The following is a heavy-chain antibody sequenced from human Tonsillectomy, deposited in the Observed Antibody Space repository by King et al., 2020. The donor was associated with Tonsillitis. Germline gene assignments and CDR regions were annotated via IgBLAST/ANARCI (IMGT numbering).Heavy chain of an antibody. CDR2: INPNSGST. D-gene: IGHD5/OR15-5a*01. J-gene: IGHJ3*02. CDR1: GYTFTGYY. Sequence: VQLVQSGAEVKKPGASVKVSCKASGYTFTGYYMHWVRQAPGQGLEWMGWINPNSGSTNYAQKFQGRVSMTRDTTITTAYMELSRLRSDDTAAYYCANGNNSVYGSGALSASNIWGQGTMVTVSS. V-gene: IGHV1-2*02. CDR3: ANGNNSVYGSGALSASNI.